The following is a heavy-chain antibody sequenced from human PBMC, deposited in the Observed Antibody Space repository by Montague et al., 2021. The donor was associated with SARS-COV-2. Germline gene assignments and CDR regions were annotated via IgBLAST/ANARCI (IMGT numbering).Heavy chain of an antibody. V-gene: IGHV4-59*12. CDR3: ARLESSWWFFDY. J-gene: IGHJ4*02. CDR1: GGSISSYY. D-gene: IGHD2-8*02. CDR2: MSYSGTT. Sequence: SETLSLTCTVSGGSISSYYWSWIRQPPGKGLEWIGYMSYSGTTNYNPSLRSRLTMSIDTSKDQLSLKMTSVTAADAAVYYCARLESSWWFFDYWGQGTLVTVSS.